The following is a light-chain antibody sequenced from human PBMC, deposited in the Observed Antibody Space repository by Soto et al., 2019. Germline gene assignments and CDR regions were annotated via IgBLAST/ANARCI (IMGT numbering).Light chain of an antibody. Sequence: QSALTQPPSASGSPGQSVTVSCTGTSRDVGAYSSVAWYRQHPGKAPKLIIYEVTKRPSGVPDRFSGARSGNTAFLTVSGLQAEDEADYYCSAHAGSNNYVFGTGTKVTVL. CDR2: EVT. J-gene: IGLJ1*01. CDR1: SRDVGAYSS. CDR3: SAHAGSNNYV. V-gene: IGLV2-8*01.